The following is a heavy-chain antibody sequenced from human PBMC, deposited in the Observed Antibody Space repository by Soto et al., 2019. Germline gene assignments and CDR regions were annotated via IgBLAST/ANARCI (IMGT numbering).Heavy chain of an antibody. D-gene: IGHD6-19*01. CDR2: IDSDGTRT. CDR3: ATDRAGITVAGFNY. J-gene: IGHJ4*02. V-gene: IGHV3-74*01. Sequence: EMQLVESGGGSVQPGGSLRLSCAASAFIFSTYWMHWVRQAPGKGLVWVSRIDSDGTRTDYADSVKGRFSISRDNAKNTLYLQMNSLRAEDTAVYYCATDRAGITVAGFNYWGQGTLVTVSS. CDR1: AFIFSTYW.